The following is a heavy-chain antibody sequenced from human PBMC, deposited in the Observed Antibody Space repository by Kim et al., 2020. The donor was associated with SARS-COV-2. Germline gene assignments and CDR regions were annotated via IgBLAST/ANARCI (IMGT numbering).Heavy chain of an antibody. CDR2: IYHRGST. Sequence: SETLSLTCAVSGGSISSSNWWSWVRQPPGKGLEWIGEIYHRGSTNYNPSLTSRVTISVDKSKNQFSLKLSSVTAADTAVYYCARGGGRESSGSYQVDWYFDLWGRGTLVTVSS. D-gene: IGHD3-22*01. J-gene: IGHJ2*01. CDR1: GGSISSSNW. V-gene: IGHV4-4*02. CDR3: ARGGGRESSGSYQVDWYFDL.